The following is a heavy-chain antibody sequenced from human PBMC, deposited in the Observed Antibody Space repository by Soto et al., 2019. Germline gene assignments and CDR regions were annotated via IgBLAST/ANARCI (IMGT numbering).Heavy chain of an antibody. CDR1: GLTFSSYA. CDR3: ARDRGAHIVVVVAAPYFQR. Sequence: QVQLVESGGGVVQPGRSLRLSCAASGLTFSSYAMHWVRQAPGKGLEWVADISYDGSNKYYADSVKGRFTISRDNSKNTLYLQMNSLRAEDTAVYYCARDRGAHIVVVVAAPYFQRWGQGTMVTVSS. V-gene: IGHV3-30-3*01. D-gene: IGHD2-15*01. J-gene: IGHJ1*01. CDR2: ISYDGSNK.